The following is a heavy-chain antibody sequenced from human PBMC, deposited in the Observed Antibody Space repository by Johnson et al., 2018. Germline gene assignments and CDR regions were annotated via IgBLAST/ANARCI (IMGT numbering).Heavy chain of an antibody. J-gene: IGHJ6*02. CDR3: AGDPSLFGYYGMDV. CDR2: IWYDGSNK. Sequence: QVQLVESGGGVVQPGRSLRLSCAASGFTFSSYGMHWVRQAPGKGLAWVAVIWYDGSNKYYADPVKGRFTISRDNSKNTLYLQMKSLRAEDTAVYYCAGDPSLFGYYGMDVWGQGTTVTVSS. V-gene: IGHV3-33*01. D-gene: IGHD3-3*01. CDR1: GFTFSSYG.